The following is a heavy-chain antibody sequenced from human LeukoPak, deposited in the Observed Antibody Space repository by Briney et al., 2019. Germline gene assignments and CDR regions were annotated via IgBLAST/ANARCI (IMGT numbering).Heavy chain of an antibody. V-gene: IGHV4-61*02. CDR2: IYTSGST. Sequence: NASETLSLTCTVSGGSISSGSYYWSWIRQPAGKGLEWIGRIYTSGSTYYNPSLKSRVTISVDTSKNQFSLKLSSVTAADTAVYYCARLITGTAPDVWGKGTTVTVSS. CDR3: ARLITGTAPDV. J-gene: IGHJ6*04. D-gene: IGHD1-20*01. CDR1: GGSISSGSYY.